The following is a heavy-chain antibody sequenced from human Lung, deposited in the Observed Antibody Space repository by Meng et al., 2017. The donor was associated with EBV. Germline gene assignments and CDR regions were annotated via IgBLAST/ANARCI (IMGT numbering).Heavy chain of an antibody. CDR1: GFTFSRYG. J-gene: IGHJ2*01. Sequence: QVQLVESGGGVVQPGRSLRLSCAVSGFTFSRYGMHWVRQAPGKGLEWVAVISYDGSNKYYADSVKGRFTISRDNSKNTLYLQMNSLRAEDTAVYYCAKESSGWDADNYWYFDLWGRGTLVTVSS. D-gene: IGHD6-19*01. V-gene: IGHV3-30*18. CDR2: ISYDGSNK. CDR3: AKESSGWDADNYWYFDL.